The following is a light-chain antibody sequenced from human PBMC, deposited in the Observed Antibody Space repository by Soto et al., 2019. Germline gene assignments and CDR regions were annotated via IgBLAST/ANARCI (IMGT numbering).Light chain of an antibody. J-gene: IGKJ4*01. CDR3: QQSFSTPLT. Sequence: DIQMTQSPSSLSASVGDRVTITCRASQGISSYLNWYQQKPGKAPKLLIFAASSLQSGVPSRFSGSGSGTDFTFTIGSLQPEDFATYFCQQSFSTPLTFGGGTKVDIK. CDR1: QGISSY. CDR2: AAS. V-gene: IGKV1-39*01.